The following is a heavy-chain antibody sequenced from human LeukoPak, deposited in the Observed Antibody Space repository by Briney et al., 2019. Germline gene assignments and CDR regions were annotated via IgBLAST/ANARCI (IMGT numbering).Heavy chain of an antibody. J-gene: IGHJ3*02. Sequence: GGSLRLSCAASGFTFSSYSMNWVRQAPGKGLEWVSYISSSSSTIYYADSVKGRFTISRDNAKNSLYLQMNSLRAEDTAVYYCASLYSGSYSPSGDALDIWGQGTMVTVSS. CDR1: GFTFSSYS. V-gene: IGHV3-48*01. D-gene: IGHD1-26*01. CDR2: ISSSSSTI. CDR3: ASLYSGSYSPSGDALDI.